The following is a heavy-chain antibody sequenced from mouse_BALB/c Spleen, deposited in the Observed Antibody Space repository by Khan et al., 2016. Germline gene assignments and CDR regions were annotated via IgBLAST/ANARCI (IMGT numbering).Heavy chain of an antibody. CDR3: ARWDMITTFAY. V-gene: IGHV1-7*01. D-gene: IGHD2-4*01. CDR2: INPNTGYT. CDR1: GYTFTSYW. Sequence: QVQLKESGAELAKPGASVKMSCKASGYTFTSYWMHWVKQRPGQGLEWIGYINPNTGYTEFIQKFKDKATLTADKSSSTVYMQLSSLTSEDSAVYYSARWDMITTFAYWGQGTLVTVSA. J-gene: IGHJ3*01.